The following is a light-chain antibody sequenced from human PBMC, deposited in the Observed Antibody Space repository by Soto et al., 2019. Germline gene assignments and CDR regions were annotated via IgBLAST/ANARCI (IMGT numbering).Light chain of an antibody. CDR2: EVS. Sequence: QSALTQPPSVSGSPGQSVTISCTGTSTDFVSYNRVSWYQQPPGTAPKLMIYEVSKRPSGVPDRFSGSKSGNTASLTIYGLQAADEADYYCSLYTSENAYVFGTGTKVTVL. J-gene: IGLJ1*01. V-gene: IGLV2-18*01. CDR3: SLYTSENAYV. CDR1: STDFVSYNR.